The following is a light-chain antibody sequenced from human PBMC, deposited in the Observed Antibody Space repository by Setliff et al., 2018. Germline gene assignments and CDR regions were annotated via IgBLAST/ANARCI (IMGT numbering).Light chain of an antibody. Sequence: QSALTQPPSASGSLGQSLTISCTGTSRDIGAYNSVSWYQQHPGKAPKLLIYEVTKRPSGVPDRFSGSKSGNTASLTVSGLQADDEADYFCCSYAASYNPYVFGSGTKVTVL. CDR2: EVT. J-gene: IGLJ1*01. CDR3: CSYAASYNPYV. V-gene: IGLV2-8*01. CDR1: SRDIGAYNS.